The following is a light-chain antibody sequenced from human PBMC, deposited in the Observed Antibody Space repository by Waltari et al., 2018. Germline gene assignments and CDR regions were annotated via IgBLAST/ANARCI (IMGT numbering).Light chain of an antibody. CDR1: ESISSY. V-gene: IGKV1-39*01. CDR2: AAS. CDR3: QQSYSSPRT. Sequence: DIQMTQSPSSLSASVGDRVTLTCRASESISSYLNWYPQKPGKAPQPLIYAASNLQTGVPSRFSGSVSGTDFSLTITSLQPEDFATYYCQQSYSSPRTFGQGTKLEIK. J-gene: IGKJ2*01.